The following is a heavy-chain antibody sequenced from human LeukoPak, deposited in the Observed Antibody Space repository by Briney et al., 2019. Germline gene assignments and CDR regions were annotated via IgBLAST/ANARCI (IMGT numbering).Heavy chain of an antibody. D-gene: IGHD1-1*01. CDR3: ARVGDWNDLVY. J-gene: IGHJ4*02. CDR2: IYYSGGT. Sequence: SETLSLTCTVSGGSISSSSYYWGWIRQPPGKGLEWIGYIYYSGGTNYNPSLKSRVTISVDTSKNQFSLNLSAVTAADTAVYYCARVGDWNDLVYWGQGAQVTVSS. CDR1: GGSISSSSYY. V-gene: IGHV4-61*05.